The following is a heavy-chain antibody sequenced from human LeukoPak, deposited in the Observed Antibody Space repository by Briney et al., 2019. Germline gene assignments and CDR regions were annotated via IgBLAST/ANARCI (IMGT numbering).Heavy chain of an antibody. CDR3: ATDYSSGQRGAFDI. J-gene: IGHJ3*02. V-gene: IGHV1-24*01. Sequence: GASVKVSCKVSGYTLTELSMHWVRQAPGKGLEWMGGFDPEDGETIYAQKFQGRVTMTEDTSTDTAYMELSRLRSEDTAVYYCATDYSSGQRGAFDIWGQGTMVTVSS. D-gene: IGHD3-22*01. CDR2: FDPEDGET. CDR1: GYTLTELS.